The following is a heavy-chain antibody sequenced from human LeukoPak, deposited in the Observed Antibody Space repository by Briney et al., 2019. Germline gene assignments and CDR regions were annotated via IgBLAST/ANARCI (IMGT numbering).Heavy chain of an antibody. CDR1: GFTFSSYG. D-gene: IGHD6-13*01. CDR3: AKDRDIAAADYYFDY. J-gene: IGHJ4*02. CDR2: ISYDGNNR. Sequence: PGRSLRLSCAASGFTFSSYGMHWVRQAPGKGLEWVAVISYDGNNRYSADSVKGRFTISRDNSKNTLYLQMNSLRAEDTAVYYCAKDRDIAAADYYFDYWGQGTLVTVSS. V-gene: IGHV3-30*18.